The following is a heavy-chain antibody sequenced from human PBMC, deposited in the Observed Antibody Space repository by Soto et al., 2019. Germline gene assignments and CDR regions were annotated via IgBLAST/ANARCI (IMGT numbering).Heavy chain of an antibody. J-gene: IGHJ6*02. Sequence: SETLSLTCTVSCGSISSGDYYWSWIRQPPGKGLEWIGYIYYSGSTYDNPSLKSRVTISVDTSKNQFSPKLSSVTAADTAVYYCARGLGFLDRTIYYYGLDVWGQGTTVTVSS. V-gene: IGHV4-30-4*01. CDR2: IYYSGST. CDR3: ARGLGFLDRTIYYYGLDV. D-gene: IGHD3-3*01. CDR1: CGSISSGDYY.